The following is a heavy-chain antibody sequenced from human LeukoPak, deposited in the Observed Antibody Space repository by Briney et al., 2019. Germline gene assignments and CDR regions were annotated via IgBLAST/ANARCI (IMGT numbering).Heavy chain of an antibody. Sequence: PGGSLRLSCAASGFTVSSNYMSWVRQAPGKGLEWVSVIYSGGSTYYADSVKGRFTISRDNPKNTVYLQMNSLRAEDTAVYYCARGCGGGCQDAFDTWGQGAMVTVSS. CDR3: ARGCGGGCQDAFDT. J-gene: IGHJ3*02. CDR2: IYSGGST. V-gene: IGHV3-53*01. CDR1: GFTVSSNY. D-gene: IGHD2-21*02.